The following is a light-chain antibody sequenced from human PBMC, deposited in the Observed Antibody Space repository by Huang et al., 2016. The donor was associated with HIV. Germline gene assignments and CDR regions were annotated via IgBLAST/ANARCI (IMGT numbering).Light chain of an antibody. CDR2: AAS. J-gene: IGKJ4*01. Sequence: DIQMTQSPSSLSASVGDRVTITCRASQSISTYLNWYQQRPGKGPKILIYAASTLQSGVPSRFSGSGSGTDVTLTISSLQPEDFATYYCQQSYTPFLTFGGGTKV. CDR1: QSISTY. V-gene: IGKV1-39*01. CDR3: QQSYTPFLT.